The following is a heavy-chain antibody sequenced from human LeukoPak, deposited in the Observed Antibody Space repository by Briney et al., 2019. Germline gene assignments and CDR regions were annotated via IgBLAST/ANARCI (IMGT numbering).Heavy chain of an antibody. CDR1: GFTFSSYA. J-gene: IGHJ4*02. CDR2: ISGSGGST. Sequence: PGGSLRLSCAASGFTFSSYAMSWVRQAPGKGLEWVSAISGSGGSTYYADSVKGRFTISRDNSKNTLYLQMNSLRAEDTAVYYCAKAAGSGWYEGYYFDYWGQGTLVTVSS. D-gene: IGHD6-19*01. V-gene: IGHV3-23*01. CDR3: AKAAGSGWYEGYYFDY.